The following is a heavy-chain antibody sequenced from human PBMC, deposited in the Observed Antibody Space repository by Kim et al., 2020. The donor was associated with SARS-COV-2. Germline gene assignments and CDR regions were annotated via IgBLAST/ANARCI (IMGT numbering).Heavy chain of an antibody. V-gene: IGHV4-59*08. J-gene: IGHJ5*02. Sequence: NSHPSLKSRVTISVDTSKNQFSLKLSSVTAADTAVYYCARHLLRRGWFDPWGQGTLVTVSS. D-gene: IGHD4-17*01. CDR3: ARHLLRRGWFDP.